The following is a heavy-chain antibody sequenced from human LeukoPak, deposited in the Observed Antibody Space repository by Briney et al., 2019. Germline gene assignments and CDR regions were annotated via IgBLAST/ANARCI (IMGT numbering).Heavy chain of an antibody. CDR1: GFTFSSYG. CDR3: ARERDAYGAIDY. D-gene: IGHD5-24*01. J-gene: IGHJ4*02. CDR2: IWYDGSNK. V-gene: IGHV3-33*01. Sequence: GGSLRLSCAASGFTFSSYGMHWVRQAPGKGLEWVAVIWYDGSNKYYADSVKGRFTISRDNSKNTLYLQMNSPRAEDTAVYYCARERDAYGAIDYWGQGTLVTVSS.